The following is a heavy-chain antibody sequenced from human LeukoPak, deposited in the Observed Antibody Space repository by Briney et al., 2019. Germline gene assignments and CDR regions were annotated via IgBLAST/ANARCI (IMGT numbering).Heavy chain of an antibody. CDR1: GFTFSSYA. CDR3: ARAFLAVAAPFDY. CDR2: ISYDGSNK. Sequence: GGSLRLSCAASGFTFSSYAMHWVRQAPGKGLEWVAVISYDGSNKYHADSVKGRFTISRDNSKNTLYLQMNSLRAEDTAVYYCARAFLAVAAPFDYWGQGTLVTVSS. D-gene: IGHD6-19*01. J-gene: IGHJ4*02. V-gene: IGHV3-30*04.